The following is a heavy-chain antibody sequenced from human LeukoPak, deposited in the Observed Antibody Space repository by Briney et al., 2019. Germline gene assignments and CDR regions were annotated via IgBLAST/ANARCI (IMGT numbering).Heavy chain of an antibody. V-gene: IGHV1-69*04. CDR1: GGTFSNYA. Sequence: ASVKVSCKASGGTFSNYALSWVRQAPGQGLEWMGRIIPILDIANYAQKFQGRVTITADKSTSTAYMELSSLRSDDTAVYYCAREVVPDYYFDYWGQGTLVTVSS. D-gene: IGHD2-2*01. CDR2: IIPILDIA. J-gene: IGHJ4*02. CDR3: AREVVPDYYFDY.